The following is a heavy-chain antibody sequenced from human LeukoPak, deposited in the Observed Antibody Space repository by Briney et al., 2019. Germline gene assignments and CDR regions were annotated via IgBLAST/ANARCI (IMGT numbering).Heavy chain of an antibody. CDR2: IYTSGST. CDR3: ARGNYDSSGYYYFDY. CDR1: GGSISSYY. J-gene: IGHJ4*02. V-gene: IGHV4-4*09. Sequence: SETLSLTCTVSGGSISSYYWSWIRQPPGKGLEWIGYIYTSGSTNYNPSLKSRVTISVDTSKNQFSLELGSVTAADTAVYYCARGNYDSSGYYYFDYWGQGTLVTVSS. D-gene: IGHD3-22*01.